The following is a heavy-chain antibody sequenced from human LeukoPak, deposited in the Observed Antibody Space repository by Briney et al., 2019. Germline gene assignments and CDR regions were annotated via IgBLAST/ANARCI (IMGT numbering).Heavy chain of an antibody. CDR2: ASHIGNNK. V-gene: IGHV3-30-3*01. CDR1: GFTFSSYP. Sequence: GRSLRLSCAASGFTFSSYPMHWVRQAPGKGLEWVAVASHIGNNKYYPNAVRGRFTISRDNSKDTLFLQMDSLRTEDTAVYYCAREIPNAFDIWGQGTMVTVSS. CDR3: AREIPNAFDI. J-gene: IGHJ3*02.